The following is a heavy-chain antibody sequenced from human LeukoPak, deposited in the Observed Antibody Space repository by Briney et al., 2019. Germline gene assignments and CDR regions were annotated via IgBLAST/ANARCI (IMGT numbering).Heavy chain of an antibody. Sequence: GRSLRLSCAASGFTFSSYSLNWVRQAPGKGLEWVSSISSSSSYIYYADSVKGRFTISRDNAKNSLYLQMDSLRVEDTAVYYCARDPSGLYYYDSSGYGGFDYWGQGTLVTVSS. J-gene: IGHJ4*02. CDR2: ISSSSSYI. CDR3: ARDPSGLYYYDSSGYGGFDY. V-gene: IGHV3-21*01. CDR1: GFTFSSYS. D-gene: IGHD3-22*01.